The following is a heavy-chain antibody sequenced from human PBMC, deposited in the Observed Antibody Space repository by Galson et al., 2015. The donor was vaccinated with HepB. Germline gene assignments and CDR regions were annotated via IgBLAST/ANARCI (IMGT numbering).Heavy chain of an antibody. CDR1: GFPFSRYG. D-gene: IGHD6-13*01. J-gene: IGHJ5*02. V-gene: IGHV3-30*18. Sequence: SLRLSCAASGFPFSRYGMHWVRQAPGKGLEWVAVISYDGSNKYSADSVKGRFTISRDNSKNTLYLQMNSLRAEDTAAYYCAKEDGYSSSWYEPRRWFDPWGQGTLVTVSS. CDR3: AKEDGYSSSWYEPRRWFDP. CDR2: ISYDGSNK.